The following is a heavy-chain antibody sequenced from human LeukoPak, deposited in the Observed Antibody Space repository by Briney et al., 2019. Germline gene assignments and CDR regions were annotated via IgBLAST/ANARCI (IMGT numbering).Heavy chain of an antibody. D-gene: IGHD2-2*01. CDR2: INHSGST. CDR3: ARLQYCSGTSCYWFDP. V-gene: IGHV4-34*01. CDR1: GGSFSGYY. J-gene: IGHJ5*02. Sequence: SETLSLTCAVYGGSFSGYYWSWIRQPPGKGLEWIGGINHSGSTNYNPSLKSRVTISVDTSKNQFSLRLSSVTAADTAVYYCARLQYCSGTSCYWFDPWGQGTLVTVSS.